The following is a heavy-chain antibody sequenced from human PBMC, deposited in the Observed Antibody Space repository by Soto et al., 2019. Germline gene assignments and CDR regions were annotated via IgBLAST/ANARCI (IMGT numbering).Heavy chain of an antibody. CDR3: AKPSGLATAGSAFDY. CDR1: GFTFINYA. J-gene: IGHJ4*02. CDR2: ISGNGRST. D-gene: IGHD6-13*01. Sequence: GGSLRLSCAASGFTFINYAMSWVRQAPGKGLEWVSKISGNGRSTYYADSVKGRFTISRDNSRNTLFLQMNSLRAGDTAVYYCAKPSGLATAGSAFDYWGQGTLVTVSS. V-gene: IGHV3-23*01.